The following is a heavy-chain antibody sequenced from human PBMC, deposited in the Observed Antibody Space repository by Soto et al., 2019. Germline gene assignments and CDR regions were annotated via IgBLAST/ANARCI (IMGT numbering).Heavy chain of an antibody. CDR1: GGSISSYY. V-gene: IGHV4-4*07. CDR3: ARVFWSGYSADV. J-gene: IGHJ6*02. CDR2: IYTSGST. Sequence: PAETLSLTCTVSGGSISSYYWSWIRQPAGKGLEWIGRIYTSGSTNHNPYLKSRVTMSVGTSKNQFSLKLSSVTAADTAVYYCARVFWSGYSADVWGQGTTVTVSS. D-gene: IGHD3-3*01.